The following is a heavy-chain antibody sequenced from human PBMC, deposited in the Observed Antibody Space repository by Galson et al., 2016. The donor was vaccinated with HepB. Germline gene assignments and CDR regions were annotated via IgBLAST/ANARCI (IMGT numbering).Heavy chain of an antibody. D-gene: IGHD1-26*01. CDR3: AHRRGGLTWSGTFAS. V-gene: IGHV2-5*02. CDR1: GFSLSTDGVA. Sequence: PALVTPTQTLTLTCTLSGFSLSTDGVAVAWIRQPPGKALEWLALIYSDDDKRYNPSLESRLTIVQDKSKNQVVLTMTNVSPVDTGTYFCAHRRGGLTWSGTFASWGQGTLVTVSA. J-gene: IGHJ4*02. CDR2: IYSDDDK.